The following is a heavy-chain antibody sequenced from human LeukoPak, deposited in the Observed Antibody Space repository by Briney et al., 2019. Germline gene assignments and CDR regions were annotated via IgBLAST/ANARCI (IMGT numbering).Heavy chain of an antibody. CDR3: AKDRETTSSGTFDY. CDR2: IAEDGSNE. D-gene: IGHD1-1*01. Sequence: VGSLRHSCAASGFTFSSYGMHCVRQAPGRGLEWVAFIAEDGSNEKYTDSVKGRFTISRDNSNNTLYLRMNSLRAEDTGVYYCAKDRETTSSGTFDYWGQGTLVTVSS. J-gene: IGHJ4*02. CDR1: GFTFSSYG. V-gene: IGHV3-30*18.